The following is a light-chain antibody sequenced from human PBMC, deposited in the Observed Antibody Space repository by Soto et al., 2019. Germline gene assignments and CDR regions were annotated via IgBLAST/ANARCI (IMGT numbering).Light chain of an antibody. J-gene: IGKJ1*01. Sequence: DIQMTQSPSTLSASVGDRVTITCRASQSISSWLAWYQQKPGKAPKLLIYKAPSLESGVPSRFSGSGSGTAFTLTISSLQPDDFATYYCQQYNSYWWTFGQGTKVEIK. CDR2: KAP. V-gene: IGKV1-5*03. CDR1: QSISSW. CDR3: QQYNSYWWT.